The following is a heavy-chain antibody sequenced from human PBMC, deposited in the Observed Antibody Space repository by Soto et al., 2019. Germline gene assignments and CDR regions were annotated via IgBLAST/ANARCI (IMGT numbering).Heavy chain of an antibody. Sequence: PGGSLRLSCAASGFTFSSYAMSWVRQAPGKGLEWVSAISDSGGSTYYADSVKGRFTISRDNSKNTLYLQMNSLRAEDTAVYYCAKGITVTTNFDYWGQGTLVTVSS. J-gene: IGHJ4*02. D-gene: IGHD4-4*01. CDR1: GFTFSSYA. CDR2: ISDSGGST. CDR3: AKGITVTTNFDY. V-gene: IGHV3-23*01.